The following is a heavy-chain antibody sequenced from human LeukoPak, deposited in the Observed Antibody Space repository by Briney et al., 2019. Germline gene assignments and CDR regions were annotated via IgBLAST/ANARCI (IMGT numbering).Heavy chain of an antibody. CDR3: ASGKYAPVGAIYSFDI. V-gene: IGHV3-66*01. D-gene: IGHD2-2*01. CDR2: IYSGGST. J-gene: IGHJ3*02. Sequence: TGGSLRLSCAASGITVSTNYMSWVRQAPGKGLEWISTIYSGGSTYYAASVKGRFTISRDNSKNTVFLQMNSLRAEDTAVYYCASGKYAPVGAIYSFDIWGQGTMVIVSS. CDR1: GITVSTNY.